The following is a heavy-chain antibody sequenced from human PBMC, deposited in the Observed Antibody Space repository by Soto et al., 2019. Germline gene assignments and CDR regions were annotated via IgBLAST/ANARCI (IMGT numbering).Heavy chain of an antibody. CDR3: AKSGSSGWYGWFDP. CDR2: IYWNDDK. Sequence: SGPTLVNPTQTLTLTCIFSGFSLRTSGAGVGWIRQPPGKALEWLGFIYWNDDKRYSPSLKSRLTITKDTSKNQVVLTMTNMDPVDTATYYCAKSGSSGWYGWFDPWGQGTLVTVSS. V-gene: IGHV2-5*01. CDR1: GFSLRTSGAG. J-gene: IGHJ5*02. D-gene: IGHD6-19*01.